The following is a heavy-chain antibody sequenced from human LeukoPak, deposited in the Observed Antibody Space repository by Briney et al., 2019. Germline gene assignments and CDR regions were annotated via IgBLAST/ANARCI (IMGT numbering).Heavy chain of an antibody. D-gene: IGHD7-27*01. V-gene: IGHV5-51*01. CDR3: ARRVGTQYYFDY. CDR2: IYPGDSDT. CDR1: GYSFTSYW. J-gene: IGHJ4*02. Sequence: GASLQSSFQGSGYSFTSYWIGWVRPMPGKGLEWMGIIYPGDSDTRYSPSFQGQVTISADKSISTAYLQWSSLEASDPAMYYCARRVGTQYYFDYWGQGTLVTVPS.